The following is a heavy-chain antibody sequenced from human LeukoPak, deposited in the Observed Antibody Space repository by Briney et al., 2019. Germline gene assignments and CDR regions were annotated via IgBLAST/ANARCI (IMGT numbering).Heavy chain of an antibody. CDR1: GGSISSYY. D-gene: IGHD1-26*01. CDR2: IYTSGST. Sequence: SETLSLTCTVSGGSISSYYCSSIRQPAGKGLEWIGRIYTSGSTNYNPSLKSRVTLSVDTSKNQISLKLSSVTAADTAVYYCARSGSYAPVDYWGQGTLVTVSS. CDR3: ARSGSYAPVDY. J-gene: IGHJ4*02. V-gene: IGHV4-4*07.